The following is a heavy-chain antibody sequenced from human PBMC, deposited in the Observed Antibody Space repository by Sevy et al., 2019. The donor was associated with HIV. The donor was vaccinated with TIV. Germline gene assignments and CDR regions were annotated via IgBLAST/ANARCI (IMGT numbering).Heavy chain of an antibody. CDR1: GGSFSGYY. CDR3: AMSAGYCSSTSCYRPNYYYYYGMDV. CDR2: INHSGST. J-gene: IGHJ6*02. D-gene: IGHD2-2*01. V-gene: IGHV4-34*01. Sequence: SETLSLTCAVYGGSFSGYYWSWIRQPPGKGLEWIGEINHSGSTNYNPSLKSRVTISVDTSKNQFSPKLSSVTAADTAVYYCAMSAGYCSSTSCYRPNYYYYYGMDVWGQGTTVTVSS.